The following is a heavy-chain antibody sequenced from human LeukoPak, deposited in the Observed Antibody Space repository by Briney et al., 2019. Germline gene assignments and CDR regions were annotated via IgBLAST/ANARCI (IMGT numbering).Heavy chain of an antibody. CDR2: KSYDGSNK. V-gene: IGHV3-30*18. Sequence: GGSLRLSCAASGFTFSSYGMHWVRQAPGKGLEWVAVKSYDGSNKYYADSVKGRFTISRDNSKNTLYLQMNSLRAEDTAVYYCAKCTRAVAGPSGPGYYYYGMDVWGQGTTVTVSS. J-gene: IGHJ6*02. CDR1: GFTFSSYG. CDR3: AKCTRAVAGPSGPGYYYYGMDV. D-gene: IGHD6-19*01.